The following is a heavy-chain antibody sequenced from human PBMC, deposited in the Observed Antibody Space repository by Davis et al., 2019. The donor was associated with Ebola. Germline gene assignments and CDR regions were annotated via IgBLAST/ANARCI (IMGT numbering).Heavy chain of an antibody. D-gene: IGHD5-24*01. J-gene: IGHJ4*02. CDR3: TGSLFRDGYKYRDY. CDR2: IYSGGST. Sequence: GESLKISCAASGFTVSSNYMSWVRQAPGKGLEWVSVIYSGGSTYYADSVKGRFTISRDNSKNTLYLQMNSLKTEDTAVYYCTGSLFRDGYKYRDYWGQGTLVTVSS. CDR1: GFTVSSNY. V-gene: IGHV3-53*01.